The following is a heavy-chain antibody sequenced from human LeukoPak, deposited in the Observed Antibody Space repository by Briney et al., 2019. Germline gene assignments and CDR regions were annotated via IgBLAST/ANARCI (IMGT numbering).Heavy chain of an antibody. CDR2: INPNSGGT. Sequence: ASVKVSCKASGYTFTGYYMHWVRQAPGQGLEWVGRINPNSGGTNYAQKFQGRVTMTRDTSISTAYMELSRLRSDDTAVYYCARGPMVRGVNLAEWFDPWGQGTLVTVSS. J-gene: IGHJ5*02. V-gene: IGHV1-2*06. CDR1: GYTFTGYY. D-gene: IGHD3-10*01. CDR3: ARGPMVRGVNLAEWFDP.